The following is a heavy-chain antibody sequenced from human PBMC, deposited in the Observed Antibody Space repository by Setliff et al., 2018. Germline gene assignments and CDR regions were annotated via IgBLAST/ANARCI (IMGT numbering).Heavy chain of an antibody. D-gene: IGHD1-26*01. V-gene: IGHV3-7*01. CDR3: ARSGSYRVDY. J-gene: IGHJ4*02. CDR2: IKRDESQR. Sequence: GGSLRLSCAASGFTFSSYYMTWVRQAPGKGLEWVANIKRDESQRSYVDSVKGRFTISRDNAKNSLYLQMNSLRADDTAVYYCARSGSYRVDYWGQGTLVTVSS. CDR1: GFTFSSYY.